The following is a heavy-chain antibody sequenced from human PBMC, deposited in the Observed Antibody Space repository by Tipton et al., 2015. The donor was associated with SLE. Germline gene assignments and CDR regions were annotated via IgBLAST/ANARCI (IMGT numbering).Heavy chain of an antibody. CDR1: GASLNDYY. D-gene: IGHD3-3*01. CDR3: ARCTIFGVVRGSSDC. Sequence: TLSLTRAVYGASLNDYYWTWIRQPPGKGLEWIGDINHSGSTDCNPSLKSRVTMSVDTSKNQFSLNLTSVTAADTALYYCARCTIFGVVRGSSDCWAQGTLITVSS. CDR2: INHSGST. J-gene: IGHJ4*02. V-gene: IGHV4-34*01.